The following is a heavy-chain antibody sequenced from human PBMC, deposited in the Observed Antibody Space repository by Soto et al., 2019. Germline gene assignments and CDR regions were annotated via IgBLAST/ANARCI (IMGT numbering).Heavy chain of an antibody. Sequence: SEALSDRWTGSGGLISNRYRSLIRQPPGKGLEWLGYVYYNGITNYNPSLKSRVNMSVDTSKNQLSLNLTSLTAADTAIFFCRRANSYTLYS. V-gene: IGHV4-59*11. CDR2: VYYNGIT. D-gene: IGHD5-18*01. CDR1: GGLISNRY. CDR3: RRANSYTLYS. J-gene: IGHJ5*01.